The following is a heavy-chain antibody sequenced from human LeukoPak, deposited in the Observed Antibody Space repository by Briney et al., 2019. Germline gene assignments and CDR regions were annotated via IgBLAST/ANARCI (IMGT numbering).Heavy chain of an antibody. V-gene: IGHV4-38-2*01. CDR3: ARHYWTPGAFDI. CDR2: IYRNGST. D-gene: IGHD1-1*01. J-gene: IGHJ3*02. CDR1: GYSLSTGYF. Sequence: SETLSLTCVVSGYSLSTGYFWGWVRQPPGKGLEWIGSIYRNGSTYYNPSLKSRVTVSVDTSKNQFSLKLSSVTAADTAVYYCARHYWTPGAFDIWGQGTVVTVSS.